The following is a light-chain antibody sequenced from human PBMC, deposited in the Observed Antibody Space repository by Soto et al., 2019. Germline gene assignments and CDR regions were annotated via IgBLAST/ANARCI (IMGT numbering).Light chain of an antibody. J-gene: IGLJ1*01. CDR2: LSSDGSH. V-gene: IGLV4-69*01. CDR1: SGHSNYA. Sequence: QLVLTQSPSASASLGASVKVTCTLSSGHSNYAIAWHQQQPEKGPRYLMRLSSDGSHIKGDGIPDRFSGSSSGAERYLTISSLQSEGESEYYCQTWGAGTQVFGTGTKVTVL. CDR3: QTWGAGTQV.